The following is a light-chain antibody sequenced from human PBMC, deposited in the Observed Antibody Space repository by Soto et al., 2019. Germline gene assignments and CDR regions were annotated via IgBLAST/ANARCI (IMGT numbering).Light chain of an antibody. CDR2: DAY. V-gene: IGKV1-5*01. CDR1: QSISSW. CDR3: QQYNSYSWT. J-gene: IGKJ1*01. Sequence: DIQMTQSPSTLSASVGEKVTITCRASQSISSWLAWYQQKPGKAPKLLIYDAYSLESGVPSRFSGSGSGTEFTLTISSLQPDDFATYYCQQYNSYSWTFGQGTKV.